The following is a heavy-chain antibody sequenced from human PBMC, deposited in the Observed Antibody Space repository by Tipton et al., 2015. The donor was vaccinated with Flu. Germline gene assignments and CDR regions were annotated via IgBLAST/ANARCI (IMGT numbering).Heavy chain of an antibody. Sequence: LRLSCTVSGGSISSYYWSWIRQPPGKGLEWIGYIYYSGSTNYNPSLKSRVTISVDTSKNQFSLKLSSVTAADTAVYYCARVTSTWFDPWGQGTLVTVSS. CDR1: GGSISSYY. CDR2: IYYSGST. J-gene: IGHJ5*02. V-gene: IGHV4-59*12. CDR3: ARVTSTWFDP.